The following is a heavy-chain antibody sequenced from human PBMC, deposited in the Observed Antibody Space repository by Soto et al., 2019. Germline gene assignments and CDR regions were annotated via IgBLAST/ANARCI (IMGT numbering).Heavy chain of an antibody. D-gene: IGHD3-3*01. J-gene: IGHJ6*02. CDR1: GFTFSSYA. Sequence: EVQLLESGGGLVQPGGSLRLSCAASGFTFSSYAMSWVRQAPGKGLEWVSAISGSGVSTYYADSVKARFTISRDNSKNTLYLQMNSLRAEDTAVYYCARDYDFWSGYSRRGMDVWGQGTTVTVSS. CDR2: ISGSGVST. CDR3: ARDYDFWSGYSRRGMDV. V-gene: IGHV3-23*01.